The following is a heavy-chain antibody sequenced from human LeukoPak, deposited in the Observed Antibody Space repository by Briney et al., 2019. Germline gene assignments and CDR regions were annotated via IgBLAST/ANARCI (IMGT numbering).Heavy chain of an antibody. D-gene: IGHD5-24*01. CDR2: IRSKTYGVKT. CDR3: TRGPIQRWLYSGMDV. V-gene: IGHV3-49*03. J-gene: IGHJ6*02. CDR1: GFTFSDHA. Sequence: HPGGSLTLSCSASGFTFSDHAMSWLRQATGKGLEGVGFIRSKTYGVKTESAASVQDIFTNTKDDVTSIAYLQMRSLRTEDTAMYFCTRGPIQRWLYSGMDVWGQGTTVIVSS.